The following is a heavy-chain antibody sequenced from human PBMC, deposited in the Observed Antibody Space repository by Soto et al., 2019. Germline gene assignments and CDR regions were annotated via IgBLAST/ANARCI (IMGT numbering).Heavy chain of an antibody. CDR1: GFTFTSSA. CDR2: IVVGSGNT. CDR3: AAGGGSSWPYYYYGMDV. D-gene: IGHD6-13*01. J-gene: IGHJ6*02. Sequence: GASVKVSCKASGFTFTSSAVQWVRQARGQRLEWIGWIVVGSGNTNYAQKFQERVTITRDMSTSTAYMELSSLRSEDTAVYYCAAGGGSSWPYYYYGMDVWGQGXTVTVYS. V-gene: IGHV1-58*01.